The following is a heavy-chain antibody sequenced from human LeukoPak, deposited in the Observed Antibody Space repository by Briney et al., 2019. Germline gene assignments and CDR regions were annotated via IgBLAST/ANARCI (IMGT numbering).Heavy chain of an antibody. J-gene: IGHJ5*02. CDR3: ARGLGSSSWYNWFDP. CDR2: INHSGST. D-gene: IGHD6-13*01. CDR1: GGSFSGYY. Sequence: PSETLSLTCAVYGGSFSGYYWSWIRQPPGKGLEWIGEINHSGSTNYNPSLKSPITISVDTSKNQFSLKLSSVTAADTAVYYCARGLGSSSWYNWFDPWGQGTLVTVSS. V-gene: IGHV4-34*01.